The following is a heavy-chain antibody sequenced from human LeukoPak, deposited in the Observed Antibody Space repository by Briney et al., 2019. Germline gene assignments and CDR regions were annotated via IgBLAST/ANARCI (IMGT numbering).Heavy chain of an antibody. D-gene: IGHD3-16*01. J-gene: IGHJ5*02. CDR2: ISSSSSYI. V-gene: IGHV3-21*01. Sequence: GGSLRLSCAASGFTFSSYSMNWVRQAPGKGLEWVSSISSSSSYIYYADSVKGRFTISRDNAKNSLYLQMNSLRAEDTAVYYCARDPVGPGNWFDPWGQGTLVTVSS. CDR3: ARDPVGPGNWFDP. CDR1: GFTFSSYS.